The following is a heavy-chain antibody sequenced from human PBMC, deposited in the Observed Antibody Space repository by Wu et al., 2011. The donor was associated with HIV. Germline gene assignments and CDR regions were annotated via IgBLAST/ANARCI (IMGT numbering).Heavy chain of an antibody. CDR2: IIPIFGPP. D-gene: IGHD3-3*01. Sequence: QVQLVQSGAEMKKPGSSVKVSCKASGVIFSTNAITWVRQAPGQGLEWMGGIIPIFGPPDYAQKFQGRLTITADKSTNTSHMELSSLTSEDTAVYYCARTGFTFWSGYPGDYYMDVWGKGTTVTVSS. V-gene: IGHV1-69*14. CDR3: ARTGFTFWSGYPGDYYMDV. J-gene: IGHJ6*03. CDR1: GVIFSTNA.